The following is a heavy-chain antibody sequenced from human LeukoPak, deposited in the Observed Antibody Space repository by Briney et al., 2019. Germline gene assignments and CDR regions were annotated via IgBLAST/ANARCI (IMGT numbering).Heavy chain of an antibody. V-gene: IGHV1-8*01. Sequence: EASVKLPCKASGYTFTSYDINWVRQATGQGLEWMGWMNPHSGNTGYAQTFQGRVTMTRNTSISTAYMELSSLRSEDTAVYYCARTYCSGGSCLSWFDPWGQGTLLTVSS. CDR2: MNPHSGNT. CDR1: GYTFTSYD. J-gene: IGHJ5*02. CDR3: ARTYCSGGSCLSWFDP. D-gene: IGHD2-15*01.